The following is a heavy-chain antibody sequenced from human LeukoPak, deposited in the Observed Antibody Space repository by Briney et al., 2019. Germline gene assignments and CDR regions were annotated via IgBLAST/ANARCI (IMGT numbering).Heavy chain of an antibody. CDR2: IYSSGST. D-gene: IGHD7-27*01. V-gene: IGHV4-59*08. CDR1: GGSISNYF. CDR3: ARRPTGDPKFDY. J-gene: IGHJ4*02. Sequence: PSETLSLTCSVSGGSISNYFWPWIRQPPGKGLEWIGYIYSSGSTYYNPSLKSRVTISVDTSKNRFSLKLSTVTAADTAVYYCARRPTGDPKFDYWGQGTLVTVSS.